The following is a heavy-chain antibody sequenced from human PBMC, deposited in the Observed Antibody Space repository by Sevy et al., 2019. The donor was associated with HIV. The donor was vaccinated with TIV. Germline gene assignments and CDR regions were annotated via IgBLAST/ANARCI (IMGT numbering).Heavy chain of an antibody. Sequence: GGSLRLSCAASGFTFSDNFMSWIRQAPGKGLEWVSYISSRGSTIYYADSVKGRFTISRDNANNSLYLQMKSLRAEDTAVYYCARVRYNYGSYYFDHWGQGTLVTVSS. CDR2: ISSRGSTI. J-gene: IGHJ4*02. D-gene: IGHD5-18*01. CDR3: ARVRYNYGSYYFDH. CDR1: GFTFSDNF. V-gene: IGHV3-11*01.